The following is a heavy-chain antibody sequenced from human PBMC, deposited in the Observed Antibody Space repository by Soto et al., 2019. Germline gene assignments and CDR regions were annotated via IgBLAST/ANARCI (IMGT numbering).Heavy chain of an antibody. V-gene: IGHV4-59*01. D-gene: IGHD1-26*01. CDR2: IYYSGST. CDR3: ARAVVGGDYYFDY. Sequence: SETLSLTCTASGGSISSYYWSWIRQPPGKGLEWIGYIYYSGSTNYNPSLKSRVTISVDTSKNQFSLKLSSVTAADTAVYYCARAVVGGDYYFDYWGQGTLVTVSS. J-gene: IGHJ4*02. CDR1: GGSISSYY.